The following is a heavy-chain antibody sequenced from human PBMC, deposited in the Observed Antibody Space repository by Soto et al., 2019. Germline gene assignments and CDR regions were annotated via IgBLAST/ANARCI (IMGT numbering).Heavy chain of an antibody. J-gene: IGHJ3*02. CDR2: IYYSGST. CDR1: GGSISSGGYY. V-gene: IGHV4-31*03. D-gene: IGHD2-15*01. Sequence: SETLSLTCTVSGGSISSGGYYWSWIRQHPGKGLEWIGYIYYSGSTYYNPSLKSRVTISVDTSKNQFSLKLSSVTAADTAVYYCARDYSNDAFDIWGQGTMVTVAS. CDR3: ARDYSNDAFDI.